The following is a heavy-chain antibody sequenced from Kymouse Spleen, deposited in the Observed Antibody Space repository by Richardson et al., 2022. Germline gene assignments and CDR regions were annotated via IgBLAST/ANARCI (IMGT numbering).Heavy chain of an antibody. Sequence: QVQLQQWGAGLLKPSETLSLTCAVYGGSFSGYYWSWIRQPPGKGLEWIGEINHSGSTNYNPSLKSRVTISVDTSKNQFSLKLSSVTAADTAVYYCARGRRAARHYYYYGMDVWGQGTTVTVSS. CDR3: ARGRRAARHYYYYGMDV. J-gene: IGHJ6*02. CDR1: GGSFSGYY. D-gene: IGHD6-6*01. V-gene: IGHV4-34*01. CDR2: INHSGST.